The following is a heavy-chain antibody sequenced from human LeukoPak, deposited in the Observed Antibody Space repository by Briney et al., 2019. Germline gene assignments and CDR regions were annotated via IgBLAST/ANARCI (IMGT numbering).Heavy chain of an antibody. CDR2: ICGGGGKT. J-gene: IGHJ4*02. D-gene: IGHD6-13*01. CDR1: VVSLSSDM. CDR3: ARDRWYSPGAYFDY. V-gene: IGHV3-23*01. Sequence: GGPLRLSCAASVVSLSSDMLCGRRAAPQGGVGGGSDICGGGGKTYYADAERGRSTLSRDNYNNTLYLQKNSLRAEDAAVYFWARDRWYSPGAYFDYWGQGTVVTV.